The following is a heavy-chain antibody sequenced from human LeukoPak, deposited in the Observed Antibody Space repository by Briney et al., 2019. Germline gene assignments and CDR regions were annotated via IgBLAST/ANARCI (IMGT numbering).Heavy chain of an antibody. D-gene: IGHD1-26*01. Sequence: GGSLRLSCAASGFTVSSNYMSWVRQAPGKGLEWVSVIYSGGSTYYADSVKGRFTISRDNSKNTLYLQMNSLRAEDTAVYYCARVTLNAWVSGYYYGMDVWGQGTTVTVSS. CDR2: IYSGGST. CDR3: ARVTLNAWVSGYYYGMDV. J-gene: IGHJ6*02. CDR1: GFTVSSNY. V-gene: IGHV3-66*01.